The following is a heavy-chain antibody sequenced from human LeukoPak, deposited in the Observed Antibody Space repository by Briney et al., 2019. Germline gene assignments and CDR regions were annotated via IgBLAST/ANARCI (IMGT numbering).Heavy chain of an antibody. CDR2: ISGSGGST. D-gene: IGHD5-18*01. CDR1: GFTFSSYA. CDR3: AKGGYSYGQSEFDY. V-gene: IGHV3-23*01. J-gene: IGHJ4*02. Sequence: GGSLRLSCAASGFTFSSYAMSWVRQAPGKGLEWVSAISGSGGSTYYADSVKGRFTISRDNSKNTLYLQMSSLRAEDTAVYYCAKGGYSYGQSEFDYWGQGTLVTVSS.